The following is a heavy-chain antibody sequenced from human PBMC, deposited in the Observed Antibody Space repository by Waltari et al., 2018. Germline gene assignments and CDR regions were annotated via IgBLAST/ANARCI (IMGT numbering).Heavy chain of an antibody. V-gene: IGHV1-46*01. CDR3: ASGHPQGEGKRPNVGVNY. D-gene: IGHD3-16*01. J-gene: IGHJ4*02. CDR2: INPSGGST. Sequence: QVQLVQSGAEVKKPGASVKVSCQASGYTFTSYYMQWVRQAPGQGLEWMGIINPSGGSTSYAQKFQGRVTMTRDTSTSTVYMELSSLRSEDTAVYYCASGHPQGEGKRPNVGVNYWGQGTLVTVSS. CDR1: GYTFTSYY.